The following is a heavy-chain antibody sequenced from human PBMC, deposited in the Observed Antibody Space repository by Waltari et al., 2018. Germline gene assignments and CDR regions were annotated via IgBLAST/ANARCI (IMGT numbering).Heavy chain of an antibody. CDR2: ISYDGTTK. J-gene: IGHJ1*01. CDR3: AKSALAVAGSHFQY. Sequence: QVQLVESGGGVVQPGGSLRLSCAASGFVFSTYGMHWLRQAPGKGLERVAFISYDGTTKYFADSVQGRFAISRDDSKNTVSLQMSNLRPDDTAVYYCAKSALAVAGSHFQYWGQGTRVTVSS. V-gene: IGHV3-30*02. D-gene: IGHD6-19*01. CDR1: GFVFSTYG.